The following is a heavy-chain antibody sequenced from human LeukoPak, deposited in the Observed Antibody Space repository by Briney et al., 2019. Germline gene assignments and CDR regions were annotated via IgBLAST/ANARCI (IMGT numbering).Heavy chain of an antibody. Sequence: GGSLRLSCAASGFTFSSYSMSWVRQAPGKGLEWVANIKQDGSEKYYVDSVTGRFTISRDNAKNSQYLQMNSLRAEDTAVYYCARDGACTSTSCWGQGTLVTVSS. CDR2: IKQDGSEK. V-gene: IGHV3-7*01. J-gene: IGHJ4*02. CDR3: ARDGACTSTSC. D-gene: IGHD2-2*01. CDR1: GFTFSSYS.